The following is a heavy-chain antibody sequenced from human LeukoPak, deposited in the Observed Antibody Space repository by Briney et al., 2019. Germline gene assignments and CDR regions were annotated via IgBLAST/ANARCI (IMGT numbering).Heavy chain of an antibody. J-gene: IGHJ4*02. V-gene: IGHV3-7*03. CDR2: IKLDGSGK. CDR3: ARDQYDTWSRRGNFDS. CDR1: GLTFGKYW. D-gene: IGHD3-3*01. Sequence: AGGSLRLSCVASGLTFGKYWMSWVRQAPGKGLEWVANIKLDGSGKNYVDSVKGQFTISRDNTKNSLYLQMNSLRVEDTAVFYCARDQYDTWSRRGNFDSWGQGTLVIVSS.